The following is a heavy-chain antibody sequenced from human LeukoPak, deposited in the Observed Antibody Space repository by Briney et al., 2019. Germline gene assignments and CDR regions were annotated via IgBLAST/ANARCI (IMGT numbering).Heavy chain of an antibody. CDR1: GFTFSSYA. Sequence: GGSLRLSCSASGFTFSSYAMHWVRQAPGKGLDYVSAISSNGGSTYYADSVKGRFTISRDNSMSTLYLQMSSLRAEDTAVYYCVKYSGFDYFFDFWGQGTLVTVSS. CDR3: VKYSGFDYFFDF. CDR2: ISSNGGST. V-gene: IGHV3-64D*06. D-gene: IGHD5-12*01. J-gene: IGHJ4*02.